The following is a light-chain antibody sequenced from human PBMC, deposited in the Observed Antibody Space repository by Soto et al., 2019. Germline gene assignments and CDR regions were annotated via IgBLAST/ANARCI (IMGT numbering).Light chain of an antibody. CDR1: QSVSSSY. CDR3: QQYDSSPHT. Sequence: EIVLTQSPGTLSLSAGERATLSCRASQSVSSSYLAWYQHKPGQAPRLLIYGASSRATGIPDRFSGSGSGTDFTLTISSLEPEDFAVYYCQQYDSSPHTFGQGTKVEVK. J-gene: IGKJ2*01. V-gene: IGKV3-20*01. CDR2: GAS.